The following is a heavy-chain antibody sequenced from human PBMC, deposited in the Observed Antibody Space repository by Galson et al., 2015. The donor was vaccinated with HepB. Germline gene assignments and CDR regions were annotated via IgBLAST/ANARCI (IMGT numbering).Heavy chain of an antibody. CDR3: ARDTVSYPDP. CDR2: INHSGST. CDR1: GGSFSGYY. V-gene: IGHV4-34*01. J-gene: IGHJ5*02. Sequence: SETLSLTCAVYGGSFSGYYWSWIRQPPGKGLEWIGEINHSGSTNYNPSLKSRVTISVDTSKNQFSLKLSSVTAADTAVYYCARDTVSYPDPWGQGTLVTVSS. D-gene: IGHD2-2*01.